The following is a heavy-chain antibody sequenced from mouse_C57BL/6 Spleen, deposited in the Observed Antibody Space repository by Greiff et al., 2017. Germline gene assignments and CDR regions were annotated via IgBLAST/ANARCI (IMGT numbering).Heavy chain of an antibody. CDR3: TRRDYENWYFDV. Sequence: EVQLVESGGGLVQPGGSMKLSCAASGFTFSDAWMVWVRQSPEKGLEWVAEIRNKANNHATYYAESVKGRFTISRDDSKSSVYLQMNSLRAEDTGIYYCTRRDYENWYFDVWGTGTTVTVSS. CDR2: IRNKANNHAT. J-gene: IGHJ1*03. V-gene: IGHV6-6*01. D-gene: IGHD2-4*01. CDR1: GFTFSDAW.